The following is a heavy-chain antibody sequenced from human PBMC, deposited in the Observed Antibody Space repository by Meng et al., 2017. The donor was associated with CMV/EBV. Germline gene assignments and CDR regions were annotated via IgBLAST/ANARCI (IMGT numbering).Heavy chain of an antibody. CDR3: ARGLRAERRLPFQKNYYYYTMDV. V-gene: IGHV1-8*03. CDR1: AYTFINYE. Sequence: ASVKVSCKASAYTFINYEINWVRQATGQGLEWVGWMSPNSGNAAYTQKFQGRVTITRNTSISTAYMELSSLRSEDTAVYYCARGLRAERRLPFQKNYYYYTMDVWGRGTTVTVSS. D-gene: IGHD1-1*01. CDR2: MSPNSGNA. J-gene: IGHJ6*02.